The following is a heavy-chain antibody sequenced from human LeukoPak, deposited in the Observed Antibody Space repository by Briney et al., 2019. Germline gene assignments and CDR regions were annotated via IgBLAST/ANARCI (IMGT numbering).Heavy chain of an antibody. CDR3: ARNKVLRYFDWSLEYYYYYGMDV. CDR1: GGSISSSY. J-gene: IGHJ6*02. D-gene: IGHD3-9*01. CDR2: INHSGST. V-gene: IGHV4-34*01. Sequence: SETLSLTCTVSGGSISSSYWSWIRQPPGKGLEWIGEINHSGSTNYNPSLKSRVTISVDTSKNQFSLKLSSVTAADTAVYYCARNKVLRYFDWSLEYYYYYGMDVWGQGTTVTVSS.